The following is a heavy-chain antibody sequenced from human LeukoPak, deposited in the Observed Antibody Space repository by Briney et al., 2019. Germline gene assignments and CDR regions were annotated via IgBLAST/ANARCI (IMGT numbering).Heavy chain of an antibody. Sequence: GASLRLSCAASGFTFSSYRMTWVRQAPGKGLEWVSSISSSSSYIYYADSVKGRFTISRDNAKNSPYLQMNSLRAEDTAVYYCARGKGSLEYSSSYGMDVWGQGTTVTVSS. D-gene: IGHD6-6*01. CDR2: ISSSSSYI. V-gene: IGHV3-21*01. J-gene: IGHJ6*02. CDR1: GFTFSSYR. CDR3: ARGKGSLEYSSSYGMDV.